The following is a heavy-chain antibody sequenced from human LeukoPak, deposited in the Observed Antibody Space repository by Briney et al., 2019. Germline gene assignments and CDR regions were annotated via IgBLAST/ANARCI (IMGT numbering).Heavy chain of an antibody. J-gene: IGHJ4*02. CDR2: IYYSGST. Sequence: SETLSLTCAVSGYSISSGYYWSWIRQPPGKGLEWIGYIYYSGSTNYNPSLKSRVTISVDTSKNQFSLKLSSVTAADTAVYYCARVFCSSASCQKTFDYWGQGTLVTVSS. CDR3: ARVFCSSASCQKTFDY. D-gene: IGHD2-2*01. V-gene: IGHV4-61*01. CDR1: GYSISSGYY.